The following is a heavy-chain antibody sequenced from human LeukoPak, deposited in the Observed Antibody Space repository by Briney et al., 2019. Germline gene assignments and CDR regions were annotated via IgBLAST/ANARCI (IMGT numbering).Heavy chain of an antibody. CDR3: ARGSTIRGYYYYYMDV. CDR2: IYYSGST. D-gene: IGHD2-2*01. Sequence: SETLSLTXTVSGGSISSYYWSWIRQPPGKGLEWIGYIYYSGSTNYNPSLKSRVTISVDTSKNQFSLKLSSVTAADTAVYYCARGSTIRGYYYYYMDVWGKGTTVTVSS. V-gene: IGHV4-59*01. J-gene: IGHJ6*03. CDR1: GGSISSYY.